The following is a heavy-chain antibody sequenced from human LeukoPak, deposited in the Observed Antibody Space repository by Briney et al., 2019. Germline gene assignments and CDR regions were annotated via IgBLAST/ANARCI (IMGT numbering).Heavy chain of an antibody. D-gene: IGHD6-6*01. CDR1: GFTFSSYA. CDR2: INGSA. Sequence: GGSLRLSCTASGFTFSSYAMSWVRQAPGKGLEWVSVINGSAYNADSVRGRFTISRDNSKNTLYLQMNSLRAEDTAVYYCAKLGKAARFHIFPYYFDYWGQGTLVTVSS. J-gene: IGHJ4*02. V-gene: IGHV3-23*01. CDR3: AKLGKAARFHIFPYYFDY.